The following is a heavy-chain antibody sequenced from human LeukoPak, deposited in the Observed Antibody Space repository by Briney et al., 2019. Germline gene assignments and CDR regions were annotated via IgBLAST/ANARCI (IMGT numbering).Heavy chain of an antibody. V-gene: IGHV4-4*07. D-gene: IGHD4-23*01. Sequence: PSETLSLTCTVSGGSISSYYWSWIRQPAGKGLEWIGRIYTSGSTNYNPSLKSRVTMSVDTSKNQFSLKLSSVTAADTAVYYCARLPTVVTRGAFDIWGQGTMVTVSS. J-gene: IGHJ3*02. CDR1: GGSISSYY. CDR3: ARLPTVVTRGAFDI. CDR2: IYTSGST.